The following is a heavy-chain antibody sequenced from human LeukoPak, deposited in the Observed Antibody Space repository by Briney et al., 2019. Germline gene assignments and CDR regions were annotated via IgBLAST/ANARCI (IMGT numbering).Heavy chain of an antibody. Sequence: PSETLSLTCTVSGGSISSGSYYWSWIRQPAGKGLEWIGRIYTSGSTNYNPSLKSRVTISVDTSKNQFSLKLSSVTAADTAVYYCASQAVLGYCSGGNCPDYWGQGTLVTVSS. V-gene: IGHV4-61*02. J-gene: IGHJ4*02. D-gene: IGHD2-15*01. CDR3: ASQAVLGYCSGGNCPDY. CDR2: IYTSGST. CDR1: GGSISSGSYY.